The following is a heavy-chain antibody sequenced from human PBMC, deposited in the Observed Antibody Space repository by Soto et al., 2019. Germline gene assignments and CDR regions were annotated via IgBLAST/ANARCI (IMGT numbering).Heavy chain of an antibody. CDR3: ARAASYYYDSSGYYYAVPFDY. J-gene: IGHJ4*02. V-gene: IGHV3-30-3*01. CDR2: ISYDGSNK. CDR1: GFTFSSYA. D-gene: IGHD3-22*01. Sequence: GGSLRLSCAASGFTFSSYAMHWVRQAPGKGLEWVAVISYDGSNKYYVDSVKGRFTISRDNSKNTLYLQMNSLRAEDTAVYYCARAASYYYDSSGYYYAVPFDYWGQGTLVTVSS.